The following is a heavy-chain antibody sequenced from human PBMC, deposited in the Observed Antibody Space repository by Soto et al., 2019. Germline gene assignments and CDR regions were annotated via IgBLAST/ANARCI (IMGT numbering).Heavy chain of an antibody. CDR2: IKQDGSEK. CDR1: GFTFSSYW. V-gene: IGHV3-7*01. CDR3: ARDLPPIAVAGTEWYFDL. D-gene: IGHD6-19*01. J-gene: IGHJ2*01. Sequence: GGSLRLSCAASGFTFSSYWMSWVRQAPGKGLEWVANIKQDGSEKYYVDSVKGRFTISRDNAKNSLYLQMNSLRAEDTAVYYCARDLPPIAVAGTEWYFDLWGRGTLVTVSS.